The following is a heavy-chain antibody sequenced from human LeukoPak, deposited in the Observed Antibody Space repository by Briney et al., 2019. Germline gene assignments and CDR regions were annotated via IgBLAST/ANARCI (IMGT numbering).Heavy chain of an antibody. Sequence: GSLRLSCAASRFTFSSYSMNWVRQAPGKGLEWVSSISSSSNYIYYADSVKGRFTISRDNAKNSLYLQMNSLRAEDTAVYYCARGDYYDSSGYYRPNNFGYWGQGTLVTVSS. CDR2: ISSSSNYI. J-gene: IGHJ4*02. CDR3: ARGDYYDSSGYYRPNNFGY. V-gene: IGHV3-21*01. CDR1: RFTFSSYS. D-gene: IGHD3-22*01.